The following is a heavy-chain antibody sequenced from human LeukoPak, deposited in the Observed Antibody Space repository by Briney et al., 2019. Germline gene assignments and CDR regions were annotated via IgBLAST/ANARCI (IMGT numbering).Heavy chain of an antibody. CDR3: AKDLSYCSGGSCYSS. CDR2: ISYDGSNK. V-gene: IGHV3-30*18. Sequence: GGSLRLSCAASGFTFSSYGMHWVRQAPGKGLEWVAVISYDGSNKYYADSVKGRFTISRDNSKNTLYLQMNSLRAEDTAVYYCAKDLSYCSGGSCYSSWGQGTLVTVSS. CDR1: GFTFSSYG. D-gene: IGHD2-15*01. J-gene: IGHJ5*02.